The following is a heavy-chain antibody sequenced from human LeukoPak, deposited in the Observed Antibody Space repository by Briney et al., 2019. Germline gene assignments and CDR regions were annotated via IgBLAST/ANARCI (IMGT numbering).Heavy chain of an antibody. Sequence: GGSLRLSCAASGFTFSSYSMNWVRQAPGKGLEWVSSISSSSGYIYYADSVKGRFTISRDNAKNSLYLQMNSLRAEDTAVYYCARDTDPYCGGDCDRDYWGQGTLVTVSS. CDR3: ARDTDPYCGGDCDRDY. V-gene: IGHV3-21*01. CDR1: GFTFSSYS. CDR2: ISSSSGYI. D-gene: IGHD2-21*02. J-gene: IGHJ4*02.